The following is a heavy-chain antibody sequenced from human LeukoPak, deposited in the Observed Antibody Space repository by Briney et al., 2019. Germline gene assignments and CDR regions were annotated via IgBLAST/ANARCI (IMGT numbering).Heavy chain of an antibody. CDR2: INHSGST. V-gene: IGHV4-34*01. D-gene: IGHD5-18*01. CDR1: GGSFSGYY. J-gene: IGHJ4*02. Sequence: NASETLSLTCAVYGGSFSGYYWSWIRQPPGKGLEWIGEINHSGSTNYNPSLKSRVTISVDTSKNQFSLKLSSVTAADTAVYYCARDRSGYSYGRRFDYWGQGTLVTVSS. CDR3: ARDRSGYSYGRRFDY.